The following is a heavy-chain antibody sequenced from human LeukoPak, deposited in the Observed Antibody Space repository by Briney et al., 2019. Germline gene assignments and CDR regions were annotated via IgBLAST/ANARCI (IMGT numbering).Heavy chain of an antibody. D-gene: IGHD6-19*01. V-gene: IGHV4-59*01. CDR3: ARDYPSAINSSGWYTYYYYGMDV. Sequence: SETLSLTCTVSGGSISSYYWSWIRQPPGKGLEWIGYIYYSGSTNYNPSLKSRVTISVDTSKNQFSLKLSSVTAADTAVYYCARDYPSAINSSGWYTYYYYGMDVWGQGTTVTVSS. J-gene: IGHJ6*02. CDR2: IYYSGST. CDR1: GGSISSYY.